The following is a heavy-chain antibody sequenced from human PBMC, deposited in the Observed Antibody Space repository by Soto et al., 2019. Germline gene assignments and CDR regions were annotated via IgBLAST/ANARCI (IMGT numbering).Heavy chain of an antibody. CDR1: RGSISSGGYY. V-gene: IGHV4-31*03. CDR2: IYYSGST. Sequence: SETLSLTCTVSRGSISSGGYYWSWIRQHPGKGLEWIGYIYYSGSTYYNPSLKSRVTISVDTSKNQFSLKLSSVTAADTAVYYCARQQWGVRTNYYYGMDVRGQGTTVTVSS. D-gene: IGHD6-19*01. J-gene: IGHJ6*02. CDR3: ARQQWGVRTNYYYGMDV.